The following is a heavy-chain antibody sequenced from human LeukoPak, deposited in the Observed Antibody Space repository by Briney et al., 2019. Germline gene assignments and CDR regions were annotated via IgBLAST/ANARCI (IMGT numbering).Heavy chain of an antibody. CDR1: GFTLSNYW. D-gene: IGHD1-26*01. Sequence: GGSLRLSCAASGFTLSNYWMHWVRQAPGKGLVWASRINSDGINTSYADSVKGRFTISRDNAKNTLNLQMNSLRAEDTAVYYCARGGFGGSYQPVKEDAFDIWGQGTMVTVSS. CDR3: ARGGFGGSYQPVKEDAFDI. V-gene: IGHV3-74*01. J-gene: IGHJ3*02. CDR2: INSDGINT.